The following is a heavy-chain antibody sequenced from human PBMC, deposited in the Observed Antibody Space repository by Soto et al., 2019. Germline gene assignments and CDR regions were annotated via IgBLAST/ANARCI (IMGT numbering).Heavy chain of an antibody. CDR1: RDTFTSYY. D-gene: IGHD1-26*01. CDR2: INPRGGST. CDR3: ARSSGGNFGIIIEGTNWFAP. Sequence: ASVKVSCKAPRDTFTSYYINWVRQAPGQGLEWMGVINPRGGSTAYAQKFKGRVTLTRDTSASTVYMEVSSPTSEDTAMYYCARSSGGNFGIIIEGTNWFAPWGQGTLVTVSS. V-gene: IGHV1-46*01. J-gene: IGHJ5*02.